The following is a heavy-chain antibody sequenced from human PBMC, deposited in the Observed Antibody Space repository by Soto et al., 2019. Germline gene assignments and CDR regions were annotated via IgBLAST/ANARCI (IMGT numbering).Heavy chain of an antibody. J-gene: IGHJ5*02. CDR2: MNPNSGIT. V-gene: IGHV1-8*01. Sequence: QVHLVQSGAEVRKPGASVKVSCKASGYTFTSYDIYWVRQATGQGLEWMGWMNPNSGITAYAQKFQGRVTMTRNTSITTAHMELSSLRSEDTAVYYCARERTRGFDPWGQGTLVTVSS. CDR3: ARERTRGFDP. CDR1: GYTFTSYD.